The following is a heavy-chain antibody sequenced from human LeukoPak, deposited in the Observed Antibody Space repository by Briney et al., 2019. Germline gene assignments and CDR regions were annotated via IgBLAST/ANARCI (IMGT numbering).Heavy chain of an antibody. Sequence: GGSRRLSCAASGFTFDDYAMHWVRQTPGKGLEWVSSISWNSGSIVYAASVKGRFTISRDNSRYTVDLQMTSLRIEDTGVYYCARQDGYTSSWGLGTQVTVSS. CDR3: ARQDGYTSS. D-gene: IGHD5-24*01. J-gene: IGHJ4*02. CDR1: GFTFDDYA. V-gene: IGHV3-9*01. CDR2: ISWNSGSI.